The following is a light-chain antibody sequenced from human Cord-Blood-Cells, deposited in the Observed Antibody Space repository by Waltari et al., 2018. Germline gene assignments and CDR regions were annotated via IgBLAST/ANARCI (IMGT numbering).Light chain of an antibody. J-gene: IGLJ1*01. CDR2: EVS. CDR3: SSYTSSSTLV. Sequence: QSALTQPASVSGSPEQSITISCTGTSSDVGGYNYVSWYQQHPGNAPKLMIDEVSNRPSGVSNRLSGSKSGNTASLTISGLQAEDEADYYCSSYTSSSTLVFGTGTKVTVL. CDR1: SSDVGGYNY. V-gene: IGLV2-14*01.